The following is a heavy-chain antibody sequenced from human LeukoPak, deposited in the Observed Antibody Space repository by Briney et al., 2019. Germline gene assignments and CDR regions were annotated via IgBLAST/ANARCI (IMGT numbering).Heavy chain of an antibody. V-gene: IGHV1-2*02. J-gene: IGHJ4*02. D-gene: IGHD3-10*01. CDR1: GYTFTGYY. CDR2: INPNSGGT. Sequence: GASVKVSCKASGYTFTGYYMHWVRQAPGQGLEWMGWINPNSGGTNYAQKFQGSVTMTRDTSISTVYMELSRLRSDDTAVYYCAKDGSGSYYYTFDYWGQGTLVTVSS. CDR3: AKDGSGSYYYTFDY.